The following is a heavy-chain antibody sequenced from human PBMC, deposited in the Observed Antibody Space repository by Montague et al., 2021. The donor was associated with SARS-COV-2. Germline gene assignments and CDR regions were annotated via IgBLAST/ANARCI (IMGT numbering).Heavy chain of an antibody. V-gene: IGHV4-39*02. CDR2: IFYNGNT. CDR1: GDSLTTDPYY. Sequence: SETLSLTCTVSGDSLTTDPYYWVRVRQPPGKGLEWIGHIFYNGNTFYNPSLKGRVIISADTSKSQFSPRLNSVTATDTAIYYCAKGRFTLVVATTPDSWGQGTLVVVSS. CDR3: AKGRFTLVVATTPDS. D-gene: IGHD3-22*01. J-gene: IGHJ4*02.